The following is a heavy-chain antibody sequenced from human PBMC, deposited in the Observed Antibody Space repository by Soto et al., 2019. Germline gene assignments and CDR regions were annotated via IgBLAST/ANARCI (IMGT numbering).Heavy chain of an antibody. CDR3: ARESHDILTGPPWVWYFDL. Sequence: QVQLQQWGAGPLRPLETLSLTCGVSGGSFSGYYWAWIRQSTGKGLEWIGEINDRGSINYNPSLKSRVSISVDTSKNHDSLKLRSVTAADTAVYYCARESHDILTGPPWVWYFDLWGRGTLVTVSS. CDR2: INDRGSI. D-gene: IGHD3-9*01. V-gene: IGHV4-34*01. J-gene: IGHJ2*01. CDR1: GGSFSGYY.